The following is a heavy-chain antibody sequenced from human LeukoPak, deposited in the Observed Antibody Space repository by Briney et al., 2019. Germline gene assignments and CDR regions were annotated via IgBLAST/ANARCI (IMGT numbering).Heavy chain of an antibody. D-gene: IGHD2-15*01. V-gene: IGHV3-48*03. J-gene: IGHJ4*02. CDR1: GFTFSIYE. Sequence: GGSLRLSCAASGFTFSIYEMTWVRQAPGKGLEWVSYISSSDSTIYYADSVKGRFTISRDNAKNSLYLQMNSLRAEDTAVYYCARDPGAYCSGGSCYLTWGQGTLVTVSS. CDR2: ISSSDSTI. CDR3: ARDPGAYCSGGSCYLT.